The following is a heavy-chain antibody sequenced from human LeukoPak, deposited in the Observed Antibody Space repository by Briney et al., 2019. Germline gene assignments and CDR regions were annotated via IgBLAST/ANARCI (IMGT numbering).Heavy chain of an antibody. Sequence: LPLTCTVSXGSISSGGYYWSWIRQHPGKGLEWIGYIYYSGSTYYNPSLKSRVTISVDTSKNQFSLKLSSVTAADTAVYYCARINPGITMVRGVTDYWGQGTLVTVSS. CDR1: XGSISSGGYY. CDR2: IYYSGST. D-gene: IGHD3-10*01. CDR3: ARINPGITMVRGVTDY. J-gene: IGHJ4*02. V-gene: IGHV4-31*03.